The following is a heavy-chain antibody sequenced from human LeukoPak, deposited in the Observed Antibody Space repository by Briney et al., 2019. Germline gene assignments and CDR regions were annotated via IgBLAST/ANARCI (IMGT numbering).Heavy chain of an antibody. CDR1: GDSINNYY. CDR3: ARRDITCAWDFDF. J-gene: IGHJ4*02. V-gene: IGHV4-4*07. CDR2: IHTSGRR. D-gene: IGHD1-26*01. Sequence: SETLSLTCAVSGDSINNYYWSWIRQAAGKGLEWIGQIHTSGRRDYKPSLKSRLTMSIDTYRNQLSLDLSYVTAADTATYFCARRDITCAWDFDFWGQGALVTASS.